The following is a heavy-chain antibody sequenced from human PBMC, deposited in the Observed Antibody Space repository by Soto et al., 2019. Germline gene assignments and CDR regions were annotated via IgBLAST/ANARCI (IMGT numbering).Heavy chain of an antibody. V-gene: IGHV1-18*04. D-gene: IGHD6-6*01. CDR2: ISAYNGNT. CDR3: ARGEAARPPDSRTGPPGY. J-gene: IGHJ4*02. Sequence: GASVKVSCKASGYTFTSYGISWVRQAPGQGLEWMGWISAYNGNTNYAQKLQGRVTMTTDTSTSTAYMELRSLRSDDTAVYYCARGEAARPPDSRTGPPGYWGQGTLVTVSS. CDR1: GYTFTSYG.